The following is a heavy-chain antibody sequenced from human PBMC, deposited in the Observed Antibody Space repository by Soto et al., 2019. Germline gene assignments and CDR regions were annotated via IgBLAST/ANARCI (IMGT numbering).Heavy chain of an antibody. CDR2: IHTGGGA. D-gene: IGHD1-26*01. CDR3: ARDSYSVY. V-gene: IGHV3-66*01. CDR1: GFTVSPSY. Sequence: EVQLVESGGGLVQPGGSLRLSCAASGFTVSPSYMNWFRQAPGKGLEWVSVIHTGGGAYYADSVKGRFIISRDDSKNTVYLQMNSLRAEDTAVYYCARDSYSVYWGQGTLVTVFS. J-gene: IGHJ4*02.